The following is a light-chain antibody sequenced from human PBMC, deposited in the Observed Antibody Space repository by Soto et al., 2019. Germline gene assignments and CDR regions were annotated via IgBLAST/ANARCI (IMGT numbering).Light chain of an antibody. CDR3: CSYAGSSTLV. J-gene: IGLJ2*01. V-gene: IGLV2-23*01. CDR1: SSDVGSYKF. Sequence: QSVLTQPASVSGSPGQSITISCTGTSSDVGSYKFVSWYQQHPGKAPKLMIYEGIKRPSGVSNRFSGSKSGNTASLTISGLQAEDEADYYCCSYAGSSTLVFGGGTKLTVL. CDR2: EGI.